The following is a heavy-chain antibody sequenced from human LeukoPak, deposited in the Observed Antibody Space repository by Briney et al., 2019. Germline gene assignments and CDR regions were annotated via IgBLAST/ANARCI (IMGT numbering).Heavy chain of an antibody. CDR1: GYTFTGYY. Sequence: ASVKVSCKASGYTFTGYYMHWVRQAPGQGLEWMGWINPNSGGTNYAQKFQGRVTMTRDTSISTAYMELSRLRSEDTAVYYCARDSGTYYYDSSGTHGGAFDIWGQGTMVTVSS. CDR3: ARDSGTYYYDSSGTHGGAFDI. V-gene: IGHV1-2*02. J-gene: IGHJ3*02. D-gene: IGHD3-22*01. CDR2: INPNSGGT.